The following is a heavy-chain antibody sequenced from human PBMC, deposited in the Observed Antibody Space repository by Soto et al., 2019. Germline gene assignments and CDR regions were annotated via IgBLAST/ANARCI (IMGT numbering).Heavy chain of an antibody. CDR3: ATERGKVFRYPFES. V-gene: IGHV3-23*01. Sequence: GGSLRLSCAASGFIFISYAMSWVLQAPGTGLEWVSSISGSGGSTYYSDSVKGRFTISRDSSKNTLYLQMNYLRAEDTATYYWATERGKVFRYPFESWAQGTTVTVSS. D-gene: IGHD3-9*01. J-gene: IGHJ3*02. CDR1: GFIFISYA. CDR2: ISGSGGST.